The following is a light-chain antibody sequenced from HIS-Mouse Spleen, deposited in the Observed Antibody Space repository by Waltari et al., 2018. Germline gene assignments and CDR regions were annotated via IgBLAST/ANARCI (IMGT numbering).Light chain of an antibody. CDR3: SSYTSSSTWV. V-gene: IGLV2-14*03. J-gene: IGLJ3*02. CDR1: SSTVGGYNY. Sequence: HSALTQPASVSGSPGQSITISCTGTSSTVGGYNYVSGYQQHPGKAPKLMIYDVSNRPSGVSNRFSGSKSGNTASLTISGLQAEDEADYYCSSYTSSSTWVFGGGTKLTVL. CDR2: DVS.